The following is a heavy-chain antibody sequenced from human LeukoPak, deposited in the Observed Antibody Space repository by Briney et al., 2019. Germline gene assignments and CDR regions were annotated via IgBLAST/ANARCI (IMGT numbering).Heavy chain of an antibody. Sequence: SETLSLTCTVSGGSISSSSYYWGWIRQPPGKGLEWIGSIYHSGSTYYNPSLKSRVTISVDTSKNQFSLNLSSVTAADTAVYYCARELYGSGSWRDYWGQGTLVTVSS. J-gene: IGHJ4*02. CDR1: GGSISSSSYY. CDR3: ARELYGSGSWRDY. CDR2: IYHSGST. V-gene: IGHV4-39*07. D-gene: IGHD3-10*01.